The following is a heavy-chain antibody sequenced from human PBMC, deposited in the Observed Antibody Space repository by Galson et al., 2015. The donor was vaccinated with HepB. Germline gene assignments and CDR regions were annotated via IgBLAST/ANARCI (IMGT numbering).Heavy chain of an antibody. CDR2: IWYDGSNK. CDR1: GFTFSSYG. Sequence: SLRLSCAASGFTFSSYGMHWVRQAPGKGLEWVAVIWYDGSNKYYADSVKGRFTISRDNSKNTLYLQMNSLRAEDTAVYYCARGTVSQYYDFWSAEGVFDYWGQGTLVTVSS. CDR3: ARGTVSQYYDFWSAEGVFDY. V-gene: IGHV3-33*01. D-gene: IGHD3-3*01. J-gene: IGHJ4*02.